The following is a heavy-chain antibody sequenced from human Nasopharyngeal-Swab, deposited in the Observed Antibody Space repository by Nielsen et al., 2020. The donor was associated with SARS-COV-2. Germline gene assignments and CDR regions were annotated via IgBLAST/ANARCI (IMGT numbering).Heavy chain of an antibody. CDR3: GRKKKKTSPNWFDP. J-gene: IGHJ5*02. CDR1: GYTFTRYA. CDR2: IATPTGHP. V-gene: IGHV7-4-1*02. Sequence: ASVKVSCKASGYTFTRYAINWLRQAPGQGPEWMGWIATPTGHPTYAQGFTGRFVFSLYTSVATAYLHINSLKNEETAIEDWGRKKKKTSPNWFDPWGQKTLVTVSS. D-gene: IGHD1-7*01.